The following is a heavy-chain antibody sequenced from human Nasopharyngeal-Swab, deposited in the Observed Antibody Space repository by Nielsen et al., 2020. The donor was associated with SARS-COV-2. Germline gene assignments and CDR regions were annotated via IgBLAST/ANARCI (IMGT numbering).Heavy chain of an antibody. J-gene: IGHJ4*02. D-gene: IGHD3-10*01. CDR3: ATEDSGC. Sequence: WVRQAPGQGLEWMGWMNPNSGNTGYAQKFQGRVTMTRNTSISTAYMELSSLRSEDTAVYYCATEDSGCWGQGTLVTVSS. CDR2: MNPNSGNT. V-gene: IGHV1-8*01.